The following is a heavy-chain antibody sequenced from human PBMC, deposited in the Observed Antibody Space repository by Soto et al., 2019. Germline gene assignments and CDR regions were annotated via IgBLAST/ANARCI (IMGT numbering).Heavy chain of an antibody. D-gene: IGHD5-18*01. CDR3: AKDIRGYSYGLGY. CDR1: GYTFDDYA. J-gene: IGHJ4*02. V-gene: IGHV3-9*01. CDR2: ISWNSGSI. Sequence: EVQLVESGGGLVQPGRSLRLSCAASGYTFDDYAMHWVRQAPGKGLEWVSGISWNSGSIGYADSVKGRFTISRDNAKNSLYLQMNSLRAEDTPLYYCAKDIRGYSYGLGYWGQGTLVTVSS.